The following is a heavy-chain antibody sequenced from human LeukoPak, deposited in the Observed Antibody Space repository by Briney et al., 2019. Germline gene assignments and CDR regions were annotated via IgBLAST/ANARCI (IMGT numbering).Heavy chain of an antibody. CDR1: GYTFTGYY. D-gene: IGHD6-19*01. CDR2: INPNSGGT. J-gene: IGHJ4*02. Sequence: ASVKVSCKASGYTFTGYYMHWVRQAPGQGLEWMGWINPNSGGTNYAQEFQGRVTMTRDTSISTAYMELSRLRSDDTAVYYCARGASSGWSPAYWGQGTLVTVSS. CDR3: ARGASSGWSPAY. V-gene: IGHV1-2*02.